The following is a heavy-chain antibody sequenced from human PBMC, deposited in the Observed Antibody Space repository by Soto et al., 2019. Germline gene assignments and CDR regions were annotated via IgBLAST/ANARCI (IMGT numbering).Heavy chain of an antibody. CDR1: GFTFSGSA. Sequence: GGSLRLSCAASGFTFSGSAMHWVRQASGKGLEWVGRIRSKANSYATAYAASVKGRFTISRDDSKNTAYLQMNSLKTEDTAVYYCTTSPRRYCSGGSCSSEPYYYYGMDVWGQGTTVTVSS. J-gene: IGHJ6*02. CDR2: IRSKANSYAT. CDR3: TTSPRRYCSGGSCSSEPYYYYGMDV. V-gene: IGHV3-73*01. D-gene: IGHD2-15*01.